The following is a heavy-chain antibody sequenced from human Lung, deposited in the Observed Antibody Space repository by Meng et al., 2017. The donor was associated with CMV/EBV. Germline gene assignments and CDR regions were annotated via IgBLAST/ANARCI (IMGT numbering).Heavy chain of an antibody. CDR1: GFTFSNYW. Sequence: GGSLRLSXEVSGFTFSNYWMSWVRQAPGKGLEWVANIKQDGSEKNYVDSVRGRFTISRDNAKNSLWLHMNSLRAEDSAVYYCSSLSSNYGMDVWGQGTTVTVSS. J-gene: IGHJ6*02. CDR3: SSLSSNYGMDV. V-gene: IGHV3-7*01. CDR2: IKQDGSEK.